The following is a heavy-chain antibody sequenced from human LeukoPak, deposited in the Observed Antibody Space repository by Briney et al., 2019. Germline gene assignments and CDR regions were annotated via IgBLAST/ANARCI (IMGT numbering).Heavy chain of an antibody. V-gene: IGHV1-69*13. J-gene: IGHJ5*02. CDR3: ARGIPRGYCTSTSCHPNWFDP. D-gene: IGHD2-2*01. Sequence: ASVTVSCKASGGTFSNYAISWVRQPPGQGLEWMGGIIPIFGTANYAQKFQGRVTITADESTSTAYMELSSLRSEDTAVYYCARGIPRGYCTSTSCHPNWFDPWGQGTLVTVSS. CDR2: IIPIFGTA. CDR1: GGTFSNYA.